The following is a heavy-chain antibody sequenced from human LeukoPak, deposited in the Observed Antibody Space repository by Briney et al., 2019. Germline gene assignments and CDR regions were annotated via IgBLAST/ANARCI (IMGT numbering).Heavy chain of an antibody. V-gene: IGHV1-2*06. CDR3: ARVSVAVAGYWFDP. CDR2: INPNSGGT. Sequence: ASVKVSCKASGYTFTGYYMHWVRRAPGQGVEWMGRINPNSGGTNYAQKFQGRVTMTRDTSISTAYMELSRLRSDDTAVYYCARVSVAVAGYWFDPWGQGTLVTVSS. J-gene: IGHJ5*02. CDR1: GYTFTGYY. D-gene: IGHD6-19*01.